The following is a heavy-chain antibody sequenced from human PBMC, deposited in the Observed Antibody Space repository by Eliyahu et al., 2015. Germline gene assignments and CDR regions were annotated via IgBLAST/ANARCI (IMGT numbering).Heavy chain of an antibody. D-gene: IGHD2-2*02. CDR3: ARDHPGPAAILPGYSGSWGDY. Sequence: GLEWVAVISYDGSNKYYADSVKGRFTISRDNSKNTLYLQMNSLRAEDTAVYYCARDHPGPAAILPGYSGSWGDYWGQGTLVTVSS. CDR2: ISYDGSNK. J-gene: IGHJ4*02. V-gene: IGHV3-30*01.